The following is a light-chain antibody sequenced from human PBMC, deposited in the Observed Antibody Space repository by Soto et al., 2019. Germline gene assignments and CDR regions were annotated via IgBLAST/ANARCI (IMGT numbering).Light chain of an antibody. Sequence: QAVVTQPPSVSGAPGQRVTISCTGSSSNIGAGYDVHWYQQLPGTAPKLLIYGNSNRPSGVPDRFSGSKSGPSASLAITGLQAEDEADYYCQSYDSSLSSVFGGGTQLTVL. J-gene: IGLJ7*01. CDR3: QSYDSSLSSV. CDR2: GNS. V-gene: IGLV1-40*01. CDR1: SSNIGAGYD.